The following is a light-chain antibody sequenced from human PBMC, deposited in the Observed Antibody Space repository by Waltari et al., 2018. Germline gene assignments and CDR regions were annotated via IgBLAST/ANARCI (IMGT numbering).Light chain of an antibody. J-gene: IGKJ4*01. CDR3: QRYGASALT. CDR2: GAS. CDR1: QTIDNNY. Sequence: EVVLTQSQVTLTLSPGERHALSCRASQTIDNNYLAWYQQKPAQPPRLFIYGASNGAAATPRRFSGSGSGTDFTLTISRLEPEDFAVYDCQRYGASALTVGGGTRVEVK. V-gene: IGKV3-20*01.